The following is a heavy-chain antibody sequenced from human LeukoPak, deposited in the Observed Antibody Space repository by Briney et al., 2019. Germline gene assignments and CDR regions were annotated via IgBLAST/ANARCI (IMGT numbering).Heavy chain of an antibody. V-gene: IGHV4-34*01. CDR3: ARGLTELGTAYYYYMDV. Sequence: SETLSLTCAVYGGSFSGYYWSWIRQPPGKGLEWIGEIIHSGSTNYNSSLKSRVTISLDTSKNQFSLNLTSVTAADTAVYYCARGLTELGTAYYYYMDVWGKGTTVIVSS. J-gene: IGHJ6*03. D-gene: IGHD7-27*01. CDR1: GGSFSGYY. CDR2: IIHSGST.